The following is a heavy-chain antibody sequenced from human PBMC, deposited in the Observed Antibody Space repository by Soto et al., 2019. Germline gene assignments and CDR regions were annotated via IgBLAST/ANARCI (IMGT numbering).Heavy chain of an antibody. J-gene: IGHJ4*02. CDR3: ARAPRGNYGYPSYFDY. Sequence: PSETLSLTCTVSGVSISSGGYYWSWIRQHPGKGLEWIGYIYYSGSTYYNPSLKSRVTISVDTSKNQFSLKLSSVTAADTAVYYCARAPRGNYGYPSYFDYWGQGTLVTVSS. D-gene: IGHD3-10*01. CDR1: GVSISSGGYY. V-gene: IGHV4-31*03. CDR2: IYYSGST.